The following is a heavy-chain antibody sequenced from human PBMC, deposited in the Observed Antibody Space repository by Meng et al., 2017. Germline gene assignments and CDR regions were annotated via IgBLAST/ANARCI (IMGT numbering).Heavy chain of an antibody. Sequence: VQSGVACKVPGDSVNVSCKGSGYSYSTNVMDWVRQAHGQGLGWMGLINTKTGKPTYAQGCTGRLAFSLDTSASTAFLQINSLTAEDTAVYYCARAHSSGWYSFFDYWGQGTLVTVSS. CDR2: INTKTGKP. CDR1: GYSYSTNV. J-gene: IGHJ4*02. CDR3: ARAHSSGWYSFFDY. D-gene: IGHD6-19*01. V-gene: IGHV7-4-1*02.